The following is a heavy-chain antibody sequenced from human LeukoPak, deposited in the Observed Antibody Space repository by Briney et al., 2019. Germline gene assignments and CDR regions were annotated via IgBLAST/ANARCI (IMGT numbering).Heavy chain of an antibody. CDR1: GFTFSTYA. Sequence: GSLRLSCAASGFTFSTYAMTWVRQAPGKGLEWVSAISGSGGGTTYYTDSVKGRFTISRDNSKNTLYLQMSSLRAEDTAVYYCASITDSGSYYRFDYWGQGTLVTVSS. CDR3: ASITDSGSYYRFDY. CDR2: ISGSGGGTT. D-gene: IGHD1-26*01. J-gene: IGHJ4*02. V-gene: IGHV3-23*01.